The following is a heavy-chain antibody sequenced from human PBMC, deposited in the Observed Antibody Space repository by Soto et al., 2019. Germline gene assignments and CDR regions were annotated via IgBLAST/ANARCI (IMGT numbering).Heavy chain of an antibody. CDR3: ARQMVRGVMALDY. D-gene: IGHD3-10*01. V-gene: IGHV4-59*11. CDR2: IYYTGNT. CDR1: GGSISNHF. J-gene: IGHJ4*02. Sequence: SETLSLTCTVSGGSISNHFWGWIRQPPGKGLEYIGYIYYTGNTNYNPSLKSRVTISLDTSKNQFSLNLSSVTAADTAVYYCARQMVRGVMALDYWGQG.